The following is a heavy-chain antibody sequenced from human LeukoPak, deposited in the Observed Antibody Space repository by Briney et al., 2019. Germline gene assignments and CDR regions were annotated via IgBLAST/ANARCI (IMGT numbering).Heavy chain of an antibody. D-gene: IGHD5-18*01. CDR3: ARELRGYSYGYSHYFDY. Sequence: GASXKVSCKASGYTFTSYGISWVRQAPGQGLEGMGWISAYNGNTNYAQKLQGRVTMTTDTSTSTAYMELRSLRSDDTAVYYCARELRGYSYGYSHYFDYWGQGTLVTVSS. CDR2: ISAYNGNT. J-gene: IGHJ4*02. V-gene: IGHV1-18*01. CDR1: GYTFTSYG.